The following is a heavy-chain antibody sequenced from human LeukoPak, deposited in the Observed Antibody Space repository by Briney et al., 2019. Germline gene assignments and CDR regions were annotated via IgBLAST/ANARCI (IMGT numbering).Heavy chain of an antibody. D-gene: IGHD1-20*01. CDR3: ARRGLTDRFFDN. J-gene: IGHJ4*02. V-gene: IGHV5-51*01. CDR1: GYSFTNYW. CDR2: IYAGDSDN. Sequence: PGESLKISCKGSGYSFTNYWIVWVRQMPGKGLERMGVIYAGDSDNRYSPSFQGQVTISVDKSITTAYLQWSSLKASDTAMYYCARRGLTDRFFDNWGQGTLVTVSS.